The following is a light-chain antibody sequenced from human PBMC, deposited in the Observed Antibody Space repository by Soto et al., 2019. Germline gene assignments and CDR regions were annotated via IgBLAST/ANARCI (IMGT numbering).Light chain of an antibody. Sequence: IVMTQSPATLSVSPGERATLSCRASQSVSSNLAWYQQKPGQAPRLLIYGASTRATGIPARFSGSGSGTEFTLTISSLQSEDFAVYYCQQYKNWRTFGQGTKVDI. CDR1: QSVSSN. CDR2: GAS. J-gene: IGKJ1*01. CDR3: QQYKNWRT. V-gene: IGKV3-15*01.